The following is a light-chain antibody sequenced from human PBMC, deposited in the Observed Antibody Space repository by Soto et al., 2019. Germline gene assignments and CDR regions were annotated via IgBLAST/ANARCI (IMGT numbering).Light chain of an antibody. V-gene: IGLV3-21*04. CDR2: YDS. J-gene: IGLJ2*01. CDR1: NIGSKS. CDR3: QVWDGSSDHVV. Sequence: SYELTQPPSVSVAPGKTARITCGGNNIGSKSVHWYQQKPGQAPVLVIYYDSDRPSGIPERFSGSNSGNTATLTISRVEAGDEADYCCQVWDGSSDHVVFGGGTKLTVL.